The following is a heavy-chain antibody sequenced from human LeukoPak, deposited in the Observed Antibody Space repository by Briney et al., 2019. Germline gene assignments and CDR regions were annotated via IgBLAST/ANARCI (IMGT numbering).Heavy chain of an antibody. CDR2: IRSTSNTI. Sequence: PGGSLRLSCAACGFTFRNYAMHWVRQAPGKGLEWVSYIRSTSNTIYYADSVKGRFTISRDNAKNSLYLQMNSLRAEDTAVYYCARDFGRWFIDYWGQGTLVTVSS. V-gene: IGHV3-48*04. J-gene: IGHJ4*02. CDR1: GFTFRNYA. CDR3: ARDFGRWFIDY. D-gene: IGHD4-23*01.